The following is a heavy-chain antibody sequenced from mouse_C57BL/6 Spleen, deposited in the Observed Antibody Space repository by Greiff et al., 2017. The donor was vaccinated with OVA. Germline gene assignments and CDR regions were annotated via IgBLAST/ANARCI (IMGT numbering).Heavy chain of an antibody. CDR1: GYTFTDYY. J-gene: IGHJ2*01. V-gene: IGHV1-26*01. CDR2: INPNNGGT. D-gene: IGHD2-12*01. Sequence: VQLQQSGPELVKPGASVKISCKASGYTFTDYYMNWVKQSHGKSLEWIGDINPNNGGTSYNQKFKGKATLTVDKSSSTAYMELRSLTSEDSAVYYCARSTYYIDYWGPGTTLTVSS. CDR3: ARSTYYIDY.